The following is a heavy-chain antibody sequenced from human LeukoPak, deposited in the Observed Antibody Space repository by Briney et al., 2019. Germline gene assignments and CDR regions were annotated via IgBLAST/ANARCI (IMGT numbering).Heavy chain of an antibody. CDR2: IYTSGST. D-gene: IGHD3/OR15-3a*01. J-gene: IGHJ4*02. V-gene: IGHV4-4*07. Sequence: NTSETLSLTCTVSGGSISSYYWSWIRQPAGKGLEWIGRIYTSGSTNYNPSLKSRVTMSVDTSKNQFSLQLNSVTPEDTAVYYCARAKITGEFDYWGQGTLVTVSS. CDR1: GGSISSYY. CDR3: ARAKITGEFDY.